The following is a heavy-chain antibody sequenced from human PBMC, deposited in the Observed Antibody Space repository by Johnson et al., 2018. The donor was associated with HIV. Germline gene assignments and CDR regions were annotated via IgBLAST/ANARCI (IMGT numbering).Heavy chain of an antibody. J-gene: IGHJ3*02. CDR3: AGLRGAFDI. CDR1: GFTFSSYA. CDR2: RSSNGGST. V-gene: IGHV3-64*01. D-gene: IGHD3-10*01. Sequence: VQLVESGGGLVKPGGSLRLSCAASGFTFSSYAMHWVRQAPGKGLEYVSGRSSNGGSTYYAKSVKGRFNISRENSNNNVYLQMGSLSVGDMAVYYCAGLRGAFDIWGQGTMVTVSS.